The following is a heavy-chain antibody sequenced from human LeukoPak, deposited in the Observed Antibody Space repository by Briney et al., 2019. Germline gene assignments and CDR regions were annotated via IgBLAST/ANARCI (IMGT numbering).Heavy chain of an antibody. Sequence: GGSLRLSCAASGFTFSSCSMNWVRQAPGKGLEWVSSISSSSSYIYYADSVKGRFTISRDNAKNSLYLQMNSLRAEGTAVYYCARDGMELSGVYYYYMEVWGKGTTVTVSS. D-gene: IGHD4/OR15-4a*01. CDR1: GFTFSSCS. V-gene: IGHV3-21*01. CDR3: ARDGMELSGVYYYYMEV. J-gene: IGHJ6*03. CDR2: ISSSSSYI.